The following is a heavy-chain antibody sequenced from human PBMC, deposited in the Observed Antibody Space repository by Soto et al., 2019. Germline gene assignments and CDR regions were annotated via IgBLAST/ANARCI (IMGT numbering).Heavy chain of an antibody. V-gene: IGHV4-39*01. Sequence: QLQLQESGPGLVKPSETLSLTCTVSGGSISSSSYFWGWIRQPPGKGLEWIGSIFYSGSTYYNPSLKSRVTISVDTSKNQFSMKLSSVTAADTAVYYCARRTRYCSSTSCYRWFDPWGQGTLVTVSS. CDR3: ARRTRYCSSTSCYRWFDP. CDR2: IFYSGST. J-gene: IGHJ5*02. CDR1: GGSISSSSYF. D-gene: IGHD2-2*02.